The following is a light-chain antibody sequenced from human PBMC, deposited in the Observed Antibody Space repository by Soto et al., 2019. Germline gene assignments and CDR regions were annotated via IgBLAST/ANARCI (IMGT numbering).Light chain of an antibody. Sequence: VLTQSPGTLSLSPGERATLSCRASQSVSGSDLAWYQQKPGQAPRLLISGVSSRATGTPDRFSGSGSGTDLSLTISSLEPEDFAVFYCPQYGISPPTFGPGTKVEI. CDR2: GVS. V-gene: IGKV3-20*01. CDR3: PQYGISPPT. CDR1: QSVSGSD. J-gene: IGKJ1*01.